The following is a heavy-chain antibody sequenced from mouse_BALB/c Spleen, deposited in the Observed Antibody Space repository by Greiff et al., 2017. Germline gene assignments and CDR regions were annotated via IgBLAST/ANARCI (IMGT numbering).Heavy chain of an antibody. J-gene: IGHJ4*01. Sequence: LVKTGASVKISCKASGYSFTGYYMHWVKQSHGKSLEWIGYISCYNGATSYNQKFKGKATFTVDTSSSTAYMQFNSLTSEDSAVYYGARSEYGNYGEGAMDYWGQGTSVTVSA. CDR3: ARSEYGNYGEGAMDY. CDR1: GYSFTGYY. CDR2: ISCYNGAT. V-gene: IGHV1S34*01. D-gene: IGHD2-10*02.